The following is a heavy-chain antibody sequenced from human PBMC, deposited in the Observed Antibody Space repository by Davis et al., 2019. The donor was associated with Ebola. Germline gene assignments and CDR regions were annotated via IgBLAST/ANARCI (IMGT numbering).Heavy chain of an antibody. D-gene: IGHD3-16*01. CDR2: ISYDGSNK. V-gene: IGHV3-30*03. Sequence: GESLKISCAASGFTFSSYGMHWVRQAPGKGLEWVAVISYDGSNKYYSGSVKGRFTISRENAKKSLYLQMNSLRAGDTAVYYCARAAFGTLFYDFWGQGTLVTVSS. CDR3: ARAAFGTLFYDF. CDR1: GFTFSSYG. J-gene: IGHJ4*02.